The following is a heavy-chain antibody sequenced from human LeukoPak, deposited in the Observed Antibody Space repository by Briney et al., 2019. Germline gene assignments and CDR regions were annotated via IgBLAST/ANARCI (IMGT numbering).Heavy chain of an antibody. Sequence: SETLSLTCTVSGGYISSYYWSWIRQPPRKGLEWVGYVYYSGSTDYNPSLKSRVTISVDTSKNQFSLKVRSVTAADTAVYYCARDEHNYYDSNGYDYWGQGILVTVSS. J-gene: IGHJ4*02. CDR1: GGYISSYY. CDR3: ARDEHNYYDSNGYDY. CDR2: VYYSGST. V-gene: IGHV4-59*01. D-gene: IGHD3-22*01.